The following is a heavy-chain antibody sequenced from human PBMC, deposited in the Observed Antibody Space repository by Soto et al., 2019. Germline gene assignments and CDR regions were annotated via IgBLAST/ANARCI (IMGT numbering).Heavy chain of an antibody. CDR2: INHSGST. V-gene: IGHV4-34*01. Sequence: SETLSLTCAVYGGSFSGYYWTWIRQPPGTGLEWIGEINHSGSTNYNPSLKSRVTISVDTSKNQFSLKLTSVTAEDTAGYYCARGHSGSPIEYWDQGTLVTVSS. J-gene: IGHJ4*02. D-gene: IGHD1-26*01. CDR1: GGSFSGYY. CDR3: ARGHSGSPIEY.